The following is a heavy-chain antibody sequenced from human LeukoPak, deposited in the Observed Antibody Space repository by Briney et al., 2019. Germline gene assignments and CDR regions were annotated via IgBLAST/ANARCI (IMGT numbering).Heavy chain of an antibody. D-gene: IGHD2-2*02. J-gene: IGHJ4*02. CDR1: GGSFSGYY. Sequence: SETLSLTCAVYGGSFSGYYWSWIRQPPGKGLEWIGEINHSGSTNYNPSLKSRVTISVDTSKNQFSLKLSSVTAADTAVYYCARVGVVPAAILDYWGQGTLATVSS. CDR3: ARVGVVPAAILDY. CDR2: INHSGST. V-gene: IGHV4-34*01.